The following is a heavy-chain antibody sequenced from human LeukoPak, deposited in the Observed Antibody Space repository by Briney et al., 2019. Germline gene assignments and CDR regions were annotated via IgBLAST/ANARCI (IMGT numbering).Heavy chain of an antibody. V-gene: IGHV4-4*02. CDR1: SGYINSSNW. J-gene: IGHJ4*02. CDR3: VRDRNSNLRLGF. Sequence: ASETLSLTCDVSSGYINSSNWWSSVRQSPGKNLEWIGQIFHTGSAYYSPSFKSRVTISVDKSKNQFSLRLMSVTAADTAVYYCVRDRNSNLRLGFWGPGILVIVSS. D-gene: IGHD1-1*01. CDR2: IFHTGSA.